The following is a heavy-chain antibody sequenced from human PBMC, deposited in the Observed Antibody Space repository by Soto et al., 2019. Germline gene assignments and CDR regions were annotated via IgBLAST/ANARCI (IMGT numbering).Heavy chain of an antibody. D-gene: IGHD6-13*01. V-gene: IGHV3-23*01. CDR3: AKGAAAGFYYYYGMDV. CDR2: ISGGGGST. J-gene: IGHJ6*02. CDR1: GFTFSSYA. Sequence: GGSLRLSCAASGFTFSSYAMSWVRQAPGKGLEWVSAISGGGGSTYYADSVKGRFTISRDNSKNTLYLQMNSLRAEDTAVYYCAKGAAAGFYYYYGMDVWGQGTTVTVSS.